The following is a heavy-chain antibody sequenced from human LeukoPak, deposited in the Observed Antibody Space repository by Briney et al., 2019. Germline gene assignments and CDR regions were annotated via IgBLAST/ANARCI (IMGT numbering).Heavy chain of an antibody. J-gene: IGHJ6*01. V-gene: IGHV1-69*13. Sequence: SVKVSCKASGGTFSSYAISWVRQAPGQGLEWMGGIIPIFGTANYAQKFQGRVTITADESTSTAYMELSSLRSEDTAVYYCARDAPRSKAGAGPFPALYFGIDVWGKGTKVTVSS. CDR3: ARDAPRSKAGAGPFPALYFGIDV. D-gene: IGHD6-6*01. CDR2: IIPIFGTA. CDR1: GGTFSSYA.